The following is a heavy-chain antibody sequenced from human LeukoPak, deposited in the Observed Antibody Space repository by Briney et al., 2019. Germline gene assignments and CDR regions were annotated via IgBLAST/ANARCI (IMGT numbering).Heavy chain of an antibody. CDR2: IYRGGSA. CDR1: GFTVNNNY. Sequence: GGSLRLSCAASGFTVNNNYMSWVPQSPGKGLEWVSVIYRGGSAYYADSVRGRFTISRDNSKNTLYLQMNSLRAEDTAVYYCVRDVGGEADYWGQGTLVTVSS. J-gene: IGHJ4*02. V-gene: IGHV3-66*01. CDR3: VRDVGGEADY.